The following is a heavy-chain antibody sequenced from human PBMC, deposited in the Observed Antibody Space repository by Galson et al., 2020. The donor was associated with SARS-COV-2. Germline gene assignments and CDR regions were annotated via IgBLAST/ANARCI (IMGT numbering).Heavy chain of an antibody. Sequence: ASETLSLTCTVSGGSISSYYWSWIRQPPGKGLEWIGYIYYSGSTNYNPSLKSRVTISVDTSKHQFSLKLSSVTAADTAAYYCARQRFGEFVRYYYYYYGMGVWGQGTTGTVSS. V-gene: IGHV4-59*01. CDR3: ARQRFGEFVRYYYYYYGMGV. J-gene: IGHJ6*02. D-gene: IGHD3-10*01. CDR1: GGSISSYY. CDR2: IYYSGST.